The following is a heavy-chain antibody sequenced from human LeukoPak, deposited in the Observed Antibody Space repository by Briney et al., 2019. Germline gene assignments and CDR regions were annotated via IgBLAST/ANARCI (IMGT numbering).Heavy chain of an antibody. CDR2: ISSSSSYI. Sequence: GGSLRLSCAASGFAFSSYSMNWVRQAPGKGLEWVSSISSSSSYIYYADSVKGRFTISRDNAKNSLYLQMNSLRAEDTAVYYCARDLRYCSGGSCKGFDYWGQGTLVTVSS. V-gene: IGHV3-21*01. J-gene: IGHJ4*02. CDR3: ARDLRYCSGGSCKGFDY. CDR1: GFAFSSYS. D-gene: IGHD2-15*01.